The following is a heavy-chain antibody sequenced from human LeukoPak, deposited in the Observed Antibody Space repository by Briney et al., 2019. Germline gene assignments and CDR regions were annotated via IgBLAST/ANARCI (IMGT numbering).Heavy chain of an antibody. CDR2: IHISGTT. CDR3: ARDEGGSGHIHY. V-gene: IGHV4-4*07. Sequence: PSETLSLTCTVSGGSISSYYWSWIRQPAGKGLEWIGRIHISGTTNYNPSLKSRVTMSLDMSKNQLSLRLSSVTAADTAVYYCARDEGGSGHIHYWGQGTLFTVSS. CDR1: GGSISSYY. D-gene: IGHD2-15*01. J-gene: IGHJ4*02.